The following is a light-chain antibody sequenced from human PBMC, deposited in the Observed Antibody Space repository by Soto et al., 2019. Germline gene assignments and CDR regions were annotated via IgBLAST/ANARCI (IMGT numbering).Light chain of an antibody. CDR1: QTISNT. Sequence: EVVITPSPSTLSCSACYKFSLSCRANQTISNTLAWYQQKPGQAPRLLIYAASTRATGVSARFSGSGSGTEFTLTISSLQSEDFTIYYCQYYNNWLATFGGGTKVDIK. V-gene: IGKV3-15*01. CDR3: QYYNNWLAT. CDR2: AAS. J-gene: IGKJ4*01.